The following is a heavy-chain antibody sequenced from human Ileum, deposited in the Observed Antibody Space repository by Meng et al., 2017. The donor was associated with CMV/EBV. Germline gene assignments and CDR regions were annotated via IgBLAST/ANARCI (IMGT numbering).Heavy chain of an antibody. V-gene: IGHV3-53*01. CDR1: GFIVSSNH. Sequence: GESLKISCETSGFIVSSNHMTWVRQAPGEGLEWVSVIYDGETTSYADSVKGRFSISRDKSKNTLYLQMNSLRVDDTAVYYCGTVPFWGGPTDPFWGQGTLVTVSS. J-gene: IGHJ4*02. D-gene: IGHD3-3*01. CDR2: IYDGETT. CDR3: GTVPFWGGPTDPF.